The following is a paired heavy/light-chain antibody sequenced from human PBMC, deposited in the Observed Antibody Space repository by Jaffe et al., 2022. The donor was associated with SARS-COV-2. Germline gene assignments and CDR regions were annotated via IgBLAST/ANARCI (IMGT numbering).Heavy chain of an antibody. CDR3: ARVVREDFWSGYYVDY. Sequence: EVQLVESGGGLVQPGGSLRLSCAASGFTFSSYSMNWVRQAPGKGLEWVSYISSSSSTIYYADSVKGRFTISRDNAKNSLYLQMNSLRDEDTAVYYCARVVREDFWSGYYVDYWGQGTLVTVSS. CDR2: ISSSSSTI. D-gene: IGHD3-3*01. V-gene: IGHV3-48*02. CDR1: GFTFSSYS. J-gene: IGHJ4*02.
Light chain of an antibody. CDR2: DNN. Sequence: QSVLTQPPSVSAAPGQKVTISCSGSSSNIGNNYVSWYQQLPGTAPKLLIYDNNKRPSGIPDRFSGSKSGTSATLGITGLQTGDEADYYCGTWDSSLSAFYVFGTGTKVTVL. CDR1: SSNIGNNY. CDR3: GTWDSSLSAFYV. J-gene: IGLJ1*01. V-gene: IGLV1-51*01.